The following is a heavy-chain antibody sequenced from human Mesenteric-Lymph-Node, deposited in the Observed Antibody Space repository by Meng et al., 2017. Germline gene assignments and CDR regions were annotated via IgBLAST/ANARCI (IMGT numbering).Heavy chain of an antibody. CDR1: GFTFSSYW. V-gene: IGHV3-74*01. D-gene: IGHD3-16*01. CDR3: ARDLHYGTSDH. J-gene: IGHJ4*02. Sequence: GESLKISCAASGFTFSSYWMHWVRQAPGKGLVWVSRMNSDGSSISCADSVKGRFTISRDNAGNILYLQMSSLRVDDTAVYFCARDLHYGTSDHWGQGTLVTVSS. CDR2: MNSDGSSI.